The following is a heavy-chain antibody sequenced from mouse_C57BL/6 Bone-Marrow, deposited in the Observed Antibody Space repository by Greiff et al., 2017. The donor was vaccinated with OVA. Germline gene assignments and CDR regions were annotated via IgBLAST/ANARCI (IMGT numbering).Heavy chain of an antibody. CDR2: IDPYSGGT. D-gene: IGHD2-4*01. Sequence: VQLKESGPELVKPGASVKVSCKASGYSFTDYNMYWVKQSHGRSLEWIGYIDPYSGGTSYNRKFKDKATLTVDKSSSTAFMHLKSLTSEDSAVYYCTRDDDYDWFAYWGQGTLVTVSA. J-gene: IGHJ3*01. V-gene: IGHV1S135*01. CDR3: TRDDDYDWFAY. CDR1: GYSFTDYN.